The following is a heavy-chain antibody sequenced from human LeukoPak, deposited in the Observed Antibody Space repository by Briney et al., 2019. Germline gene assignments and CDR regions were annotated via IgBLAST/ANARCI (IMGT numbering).Heavy chain of an antibody. V-gene: IGHV4-59*01. CDR2: IYYRGST. CDR3: ARVRYSGEPNIAF. J-gene: IGHJ4*02. D-gene: IGHD3-10*01. Sequence: SETLSLTCTVSGASISSYYSSWIRQPPGKGLEGSGYIYYRGSTNYNPSLKSRVTISVDTSKHQLSLKLSSVTAADTAVYYCARVRYSGEPNIAFWGQGTLVTVSS. CDR1: GASISSYY.